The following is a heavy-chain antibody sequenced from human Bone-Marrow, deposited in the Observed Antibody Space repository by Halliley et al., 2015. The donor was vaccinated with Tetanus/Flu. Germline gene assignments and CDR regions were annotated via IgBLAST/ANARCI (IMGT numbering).Heavy chain of an antibody. Sequence: VQLVQSGAEVKRPGESLRISCQGSGYTFTNYWITWVRQMPGKGLEWMGRIDPGDSYAHYSPSFRGHVTISADKSSSTAYLQWGSPQASDPAIYYCARLPDTVSLDVRAFDMWGQGTMVTVSS. CDR3: ARLPDTVSLDVRAFDM. J-gene: IGHJ3*02. CDR1: GYTFTNYW. CDR2: IDPGDSYA. V-gene: IGHV5-10-1*03. D-gene: IGHD4-17*01.